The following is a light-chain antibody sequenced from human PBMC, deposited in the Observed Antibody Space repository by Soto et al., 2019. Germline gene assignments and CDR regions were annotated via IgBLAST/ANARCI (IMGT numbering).Light chain of an antibody. CDR2: DVS. V-gene: IGLV2-14*01. J-gene: IGLJ2*01. Sequence: QSALTQPASVSGSPGQSITISCTGTSSDFGGYNYVSWYQQYPGKAPKLMIYDVSNRPSGVSNRFSGSKSGNTASLTISGLQAEDEADYYCSSYTGSSTLVFGGGTKLTVL. CDR1: SSDFGGYNY. CDR3: SSYTGSSTLV.